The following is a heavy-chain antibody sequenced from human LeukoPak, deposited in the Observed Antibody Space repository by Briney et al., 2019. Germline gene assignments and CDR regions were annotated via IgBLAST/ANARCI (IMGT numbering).Heavy chain of an antibody. Sequence: GGSLRLSCSASGFTFSSYSMNWVRQAPGKGLEWVSSISSDSTYIYYADSVKGRFTLSRDNAKNSLYLQMNSLRAEDTAVYYCASSSGASWGYFDYWGQGTLVTVSS. D-gene: IGHD2-15*01. CDR3: ASSSGASWGYFDY. CDR2: ISSDSTYI. V-gene: IGHV3-21*01. J-gene: IGHJ4*02. CDR1: GFTFSSYS.